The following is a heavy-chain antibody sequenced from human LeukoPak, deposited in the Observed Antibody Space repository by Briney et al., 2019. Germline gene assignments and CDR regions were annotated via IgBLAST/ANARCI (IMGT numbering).Heavy chain of an antibody. J-gene: IGHJ2*01. CDR1: GFTFDDYA. CDR2: ISWNSGSI. D-gene: IGHD3-22*01. CDR3: AKASGSSGYYYWYFDL. V-gene: IGHV3-9*03. Sequence: GGSLRLSCAASGFTFDDYAMHWVRQAPGKGLEWVSGISWNSGSIGYADSVKGRFTISRDNAKNSLYLQMNSLRAEDMAFYYCAKASGSSGYYYWYFDLWAVAPWSLSPQ.